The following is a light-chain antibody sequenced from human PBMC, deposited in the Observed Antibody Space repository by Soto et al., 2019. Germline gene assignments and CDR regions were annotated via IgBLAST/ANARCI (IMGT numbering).Light chain of an antibody. J-gene: IGKJ1*01. V-gene: IGKV1-39*01. Sequence: DIQMTHSPSSLSASVGDRVTTTCRASQGISTYLNWYQQKPGKAPKVLIYEASSLQSGVPSRFSGSGSGTDFTLTITSLQPEDFATYYCQQSYNTPRTFGQGTKVNIK. CDR1: QGISTY. CDR3: QQSYNTPRT. CDR2: EAS.